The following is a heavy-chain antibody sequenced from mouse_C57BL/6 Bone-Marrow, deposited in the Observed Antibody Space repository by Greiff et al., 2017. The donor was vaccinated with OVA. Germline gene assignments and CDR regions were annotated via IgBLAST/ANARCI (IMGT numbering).Heavy chain of an antibody. CDR2: IDPSDSYT. CDR3: ARTGLCWDFDV. V-gene: IGHV1-69*01. CDR1: GYTFTSYW. J-gene: IGHJ1*03. D-gene: IGHD4-1*01. Sequence: QVQLQQPGAELVMPGASVKLSCKASGYTFTSYWMHWVKQRPGQGLEWIGEIDPSDSYTNYNQKFKGKSTLTVDKSSSTAYMQLSSLTSEDAAVYYCARTGLCWDFDVWGTGTTVTVSS.